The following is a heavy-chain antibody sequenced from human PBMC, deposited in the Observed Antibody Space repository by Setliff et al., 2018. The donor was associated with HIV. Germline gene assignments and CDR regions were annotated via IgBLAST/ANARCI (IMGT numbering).Heavy chain of an antibody. CDR1: GGSIGGYS. Sequence: PSETLSLTCSVSGGSIGGYSWGWIRQSPGKGLEWIGYIYPSTSANYNPSLKSRVRILLDTSKNQSSLRLTSVTAADTAVYFCARRPMVRGFGRYYFDYWGQGTLVTVSS. CDR3: ARRPMVRGFGRYYFDY. D-gene: IGHD3-10*01. V-gene: IGHV4-4*09. J-gene: IGHJ4*02. CDR2: IYPSTSA.